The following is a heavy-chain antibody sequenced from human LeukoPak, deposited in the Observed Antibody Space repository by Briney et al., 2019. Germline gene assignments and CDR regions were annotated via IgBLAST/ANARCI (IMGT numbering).Heavy chain of an antibody. CDR1: GYTFTGYY. CDR2: INPNSGGT. V-gene: IGHV1-2*02. Sequence: ASVKVSCKASGYTFTGYYMHWVRQAPGQGLEWMGWINPNSGGTNYAQKFQGRVTMTRDTSISTAYMELSRLRSDDTAVYYCARIELVAGNPGDYWGQGTLVTVSS. CDR3: ARIELVAGNPGDY. D-gene: IGHD6-19*01. J-gene: IGHJ4*02.